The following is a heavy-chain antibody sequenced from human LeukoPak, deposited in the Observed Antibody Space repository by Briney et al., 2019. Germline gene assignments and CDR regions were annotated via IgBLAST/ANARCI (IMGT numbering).Heavy chain of an antibody. CDR1: GGSISSYY. V-gene: IGHV4-59*01. J-gene: IGHJ3*02. CDR2: IYYSGST. CDR3: ASGTKKRELVDAFDI. Sequence: SETLSLTCTVSGGSISSYYWSWIRQPPGKGLEWIGYIYYSGSTNYNPSLKSRVTISVDTSKNQFSLKLSSVTAADTAVYYCASGTKKRELVDAFDIWGQGTMVTVSS. D-gene: IGHD1-26*01.